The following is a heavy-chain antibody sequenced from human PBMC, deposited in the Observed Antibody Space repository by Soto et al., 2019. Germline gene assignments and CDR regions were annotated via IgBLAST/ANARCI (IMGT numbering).Heavy chain of an antibody. CDR2: ISASGGST. CDR1: GFAFSSYT. V-gene: IGHV3-23*01. J-gene: IGHJ4*02. CDR3: AKDRGGFARGWEYYDF. D-gene: IGHD6-19*01. Sequence: GGSLRLSCGASGFAFSSYTMSWARQTLGKGLEWVSSISASGGSTYYGDSLKGRFTISRDNSKNTLNLHIKSLGVEDSAVYYCAKDRGGFARGWEYYDFWGQGTQVTVS.